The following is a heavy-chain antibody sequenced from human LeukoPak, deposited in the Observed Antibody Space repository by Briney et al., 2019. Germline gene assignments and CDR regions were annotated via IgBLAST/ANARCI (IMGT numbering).Heavy chain of an antibody. V-gene: IGHV3-23*01. D-gene: IGHD2-15*01. J-gene: IGHJ4*02. Sequence: GGSLRLSCAASGSTFSSYGMHWVRQAPGKGLEWVSAISDTGNTYHADSVKGRFTISRDSSKNTLFLQMNRLRPEDAAVYYCAKAPVTTCRGAFCYPFDYWGLGTLVTVSS. CDR1: GSTFSSYG. CDR3: AKAPVTTCRGAFCYPFDY. CDR2: ISDTGNT.